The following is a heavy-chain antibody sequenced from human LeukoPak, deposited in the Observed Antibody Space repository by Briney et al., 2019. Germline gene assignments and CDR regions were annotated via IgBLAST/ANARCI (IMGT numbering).Heavy chain of an antibody. Sequence: PGGSLRLSCAASGFTFNRYTMNWVRQAPGKGLEWVSSISPSTGDIHYADSVKGRFTISRDNAKNSLYLQINSLRAEDTAVYYCARGALTMLRGVTPPDYWGQGTLVTVSS. D-gene: IGHD3-10*01. V-gene: IGHV3-21*01. CDR3: ARGALTMLRGVTPPDY. CDR1: GFTFNRYT. J-gene: IGHJ4*02. CDR2: ISPSTGDI.